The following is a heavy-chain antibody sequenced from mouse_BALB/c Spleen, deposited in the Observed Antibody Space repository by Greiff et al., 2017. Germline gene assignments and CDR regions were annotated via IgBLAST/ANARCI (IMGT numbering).Heavy chain of an antibody. D-gene: IGHD1-1*01. J-gene: IGHJ4*01. CDR3: ASVFTTVASYYYAMDY. Sequence: EVQLQESGPSLVKPSQTLSLTCSVTGDSITSGYWNWIRKFPGNKLEYMGYISYSGSTYYNPSLKSRISITRDTSKNQYYLQLNSVTTEDTATYYCASVFTTVASYYYAMDYWGQGTSVTVSS. CDR2: ISYSGST. CDR1: GDSITSGY. V-gene: IGHV3-8*02.